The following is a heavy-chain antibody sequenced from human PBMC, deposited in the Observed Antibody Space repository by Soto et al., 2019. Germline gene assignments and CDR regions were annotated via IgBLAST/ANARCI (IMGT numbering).Heavy chain of an antibody. CDR1: GYTFTIHI. D-gene: IGHD2-21*02. CDR3: ARDSGVAGPSGDLDY. J-gene: IGHJ4*02. Sequence: QVQLVQSGAEVREPGASVKVSCKASGYTFTIHIMHWVRQAPGQRLEWKGWVDGGNGNTKYSQKFQDRVTMTRDTSATTVYMELSRLTSEDKAVYFCARDSGVAGPSGDLDYWGQGTPVTVSS. CDR2: VDGGNGNT. V-gene: IGHV1-3*01.